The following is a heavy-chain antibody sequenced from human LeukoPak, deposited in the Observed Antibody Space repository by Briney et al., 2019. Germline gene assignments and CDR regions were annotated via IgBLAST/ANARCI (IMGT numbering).Heavy chain of an antibody. CDR1: GGSLSSYY. Sequence: SETLSLTCTVSGGSLSSYYYSWIRQPAGKELEWIGRIYTSGSTNYNPSPKSRVTMSVDTSKSQLSLKLTSVTAADTAVYYCARDRGLYGEVLFDPWGQGTLVTVSS. CDR2: IYTSGST. V-gene: IGHV4-4*07. CDR3: ARDRGLYGEVLFDP. D-gene: IGHD3-10*01. J-gene: IGHJ5*02.